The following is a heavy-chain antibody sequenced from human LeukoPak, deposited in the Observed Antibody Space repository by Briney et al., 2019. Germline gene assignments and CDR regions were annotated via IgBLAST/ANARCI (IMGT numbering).Heavy chain of an antibody. J-gene: IGHJ4*02. CDR2: ISNNGGYT. CDR1: GFTFSSYA. D-gene: IGHD6-19*01. CDR3: AKVGSGWTLQYYFDY. V-gene: IGHV3-23*01. Sequence: PGGSPRLSCAASGFTFSSYAMSWVRQAPGKGLEWVSAISNNGGYTYYADSVQGRFTISRDNSKNTLYLQMNSLRAEDTAVYYCAKVGSGWTLQYYFDYWGQGTLVTVSS.